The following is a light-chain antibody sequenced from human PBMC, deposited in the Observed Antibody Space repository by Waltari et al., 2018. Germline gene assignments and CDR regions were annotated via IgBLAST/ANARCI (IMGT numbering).Light chain of an antibody. J-gene: IGKJ1*01. CDR2: WAS. V-gene: IGKV4-1*01. Sequence: DIVMTQSPNSLTVSLGERATISCRQTQSDSDYVNNKNYIAWYREKPGQPPKLLISWASTRGVGVPDRFSGSGSGTEFTLTISSLQTEDVAVYYCQQYYATPPTFGQGTKVEIK. CDR1: QSDSDYVNNKNY. CDR3: QQYYATPPT.